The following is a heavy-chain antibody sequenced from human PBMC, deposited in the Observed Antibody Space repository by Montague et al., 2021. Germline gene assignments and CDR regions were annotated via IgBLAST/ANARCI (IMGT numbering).Heavy chain of an antibody. CDR3: ARRCYGDPQTDPEPANCALDV. J-gene: IGHJ6*02. V-gene: IGHV4-39*01. Sequence: SETLSLTCSVSGVSFGEKSFYWGWVRQAPRRGLEWIGHMFYRGNTYYNPSLQSRVSISVDTSKNQFSLTLTSVTASDTAVYYCARRCYGDPQTDPEPANCALDVWGQGTSVTVSS. D-gene: IGHD1-14*01. CDR1: GVSFGEKSFY. CDR2: MFYRGNT.